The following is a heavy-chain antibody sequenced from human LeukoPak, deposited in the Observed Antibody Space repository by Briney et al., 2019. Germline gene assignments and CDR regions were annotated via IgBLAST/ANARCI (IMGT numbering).Heavy chain of an antibody. J-gene: IGHJ4*02. CDR2: LYPGESDS. CDR1: GYNFFSNYW. CDR3: ARASRDGYNQNFDY. Sequence: PGQSLKNSCKAYGYNFFSNYWIAWVRQMTGKGLEWMWILYPGESDSRYSPPFQGQVTISADKSISTAYLQWSSLKDSDTAMYYCARASRDGYNQNFDYWGQGTLVTVSS. D-gene: IGHD5-24*01. V-gene: IGHV5-51*01.